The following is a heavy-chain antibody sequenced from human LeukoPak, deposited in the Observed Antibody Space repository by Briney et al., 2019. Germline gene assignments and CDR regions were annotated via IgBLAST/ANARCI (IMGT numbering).Heavy chain of an antibody. V-gene: IGHV4-38-2*02. CDR2: IYHSGST. CDR1: GYSINSGYY. CDR3: ARKPAYNYYYYMDV. Sequence: SETLSLTCKVSGYSINSGYYWGWIRQPPGKGLEWIGSIYHSGSTYYNPSLKSRVTISVDTSKNQFSLKLSSVTAADTAVYYCARKPAYNYYYYMDVWGKGTTVTVSS. D-gene: IGHD1-14*01. J-gene: IGHJ6*03.